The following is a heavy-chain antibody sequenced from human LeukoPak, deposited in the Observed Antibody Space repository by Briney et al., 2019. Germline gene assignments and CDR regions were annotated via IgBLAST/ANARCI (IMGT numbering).Heavy chain of an antibody. CDR2: IKQDGSEK. Sequence: GGSLRLSCAASGFTFSSYWMSWVRQAPGKGLEWVANIKQDGSEKYYVDSVKGRFTISRDNAKNSLYLQMNSLRAEDTAVYYCARDGIVVVPAAMFLFGAFDIWGQGTMVTVSS. J-gene: IGHJ3*02. V-gene: IGHV3-7*01. D-gene: IGHD2-2*01. CDR3: ARDGIVVVPAAMFLFGAFDI. CDR1: GFTFSSYW.